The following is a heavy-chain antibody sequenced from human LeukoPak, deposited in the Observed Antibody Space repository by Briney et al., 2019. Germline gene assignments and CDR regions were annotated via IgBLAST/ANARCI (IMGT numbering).Heavy chain of an antibody. V-gene: IGHV1-2*02. D-gene: IGHD6-13*01. CDR2: INPNSGGT. J-gene: IGHJ4*02. Sequence: ASVKVSCKASGYTFSGYYIHWVRQVPGQGLEWMGCINPNSGGTNYAQKFQGRVTMTRDTSISAAYMDLSRLRSDDTAVYYCARVPSGYSSSWYAFDYWGQGTQVTASS. CDR1: GYTFSGYY. CDR3: ARVPSGYSSSWYAFDY.